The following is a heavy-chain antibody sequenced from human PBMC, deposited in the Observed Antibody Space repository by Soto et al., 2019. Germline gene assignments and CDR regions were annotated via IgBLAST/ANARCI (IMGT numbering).Heavy chain of an antibody. CDR3: AREGYYSGSGTHSPPRYYGMDV. CDR1: GYTFSSYG. D-gene: IGHD3-10*01. V-gene: IGHV1-18*01. CDR2: ISDYNGNT. J-gene: IGHJ6*02. Sequence: ASVKVSCKASGYTFSSYGLSWVRQAPGQGLEWMGWISDYNGNTHYAQKFQGRVIMTTDTSTRTAYMELRSLRSDDTAVYFCAREGYYSGSGTHSPPRYYGMDVWGQGTTVTVSS.